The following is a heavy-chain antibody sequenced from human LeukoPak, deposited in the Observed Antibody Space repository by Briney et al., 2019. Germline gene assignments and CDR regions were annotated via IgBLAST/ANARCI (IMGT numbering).Heavy chain of an antibody. CDR1: GYTFTSYG. D-gene: IGHD3-3*01. CDR3: ARGEYYDFWSGYYPLHYYGMDV. J-gene: IGHJ6*02. Sequence: ASVKVSCKASGYTFTSYGISWVRQAPGQGLEWMGWISAYNGNTNYAQKLQGRVTMTTDTSTSTAYMELRSLRAEDTAVYYCARGEYYDFWSGYYPLHYYGMDVWGQGTTVTVSS. CDR2: ISAYNGNT. V-gene: IGHV1-18*01.